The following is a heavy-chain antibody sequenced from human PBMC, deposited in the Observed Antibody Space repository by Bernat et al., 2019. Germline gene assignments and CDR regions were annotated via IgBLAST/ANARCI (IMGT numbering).Heavy chain of an antibody. V-gene: IGHV3-30*03. D-gene: IGHD4-17*01. CDR2: ISYDGSNK. CDR3: ARAPYGDYENDAFDI. Sequence: QVQLVESGGGVVQPGRSLRLSCAASGFTFSSYGMHWVRQAPGKGLEWVAVISYDGSNKYYADSVKGRFTISRDNSKNTLYLQMNSLRAEDTAVYYCARAPYGDYENDAFDIWGQGTMVTVSS. CDR1: GFTFSSYG. J-gene: IGHJ3*02.